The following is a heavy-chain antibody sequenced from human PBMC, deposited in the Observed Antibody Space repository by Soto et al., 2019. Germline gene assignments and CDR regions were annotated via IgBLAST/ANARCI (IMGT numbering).Heavy chain of an antibody. Sequence: GGSLKISCKGSGYSFTSYWIGWGRQMPGKGLEWMGIIYPGDSDTRYSPSFQGQVTISADKSISTAYLQWSSLKASDTAMYYCATPPYSDAFDIWGQGTMVTVSS. V-gene: IGHV5-51*01. CDR1: GYSFTSYW. D-gene: IGHD2-15*01. CDR2: IYPGDSDT. CDR3: ATPPYSDAFDI. J-gene: IGHJ3*02.